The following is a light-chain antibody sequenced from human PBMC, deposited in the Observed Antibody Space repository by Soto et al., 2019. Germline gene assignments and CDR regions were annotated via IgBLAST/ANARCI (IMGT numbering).Light chain of an antibody. J-gene: IGKJ4*01. CDR3: QQYGSSPPVT. CDR1: QSVSSSY. V-gene: IGKV3-20*01. Sequence: EIVLTQSPGTLSLSPGERATLSCRASQSVSSSYLAWYQQKPGQAPRLLIYGASSRATGIPDRFSGSGSGTDFTLTISRLEPEDFAVYYCQQYGSSPPVTFGGGTKVKIK. CDR2: GAS.